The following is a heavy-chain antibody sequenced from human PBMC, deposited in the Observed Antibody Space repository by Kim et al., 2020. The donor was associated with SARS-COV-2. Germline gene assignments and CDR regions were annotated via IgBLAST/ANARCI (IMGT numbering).Heavy chain of an antibody. V-gene: IGHV1-46*01. Sequence: AQKFQGRVNMTRDTSTSTVYMELSSLRSEDTAVYYCARAKTIQTVTPFDYWGQGTLVTVSS. D-gene: IGHD4-4*01. J-gene: IGHJ4*02. CDR3: ARAKTIQTVTPFDY.